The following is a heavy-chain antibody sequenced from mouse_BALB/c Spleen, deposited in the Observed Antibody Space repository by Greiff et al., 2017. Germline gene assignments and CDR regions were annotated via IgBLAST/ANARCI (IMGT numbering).Heavy chain of an antibody. CDR1: GYSITSDYA. D-gene: IGHD1-2*01. J-gene: IGHJ4*01. Sequence: VQLKQSGPGLVKPSQSLSLTCTVTGYSITSDYAWNWIRQFPGNKLEWMGYISYSGSTSYNPSLKSRISITRDTSKNQFFLQLNSVTTEDTATYYCARIITTATNAMDYWGQGTSVTVSS. CDR3: ARIITTATNAMDY. V-gene: IGHV3-2*02. CDR2: ISYSGST.